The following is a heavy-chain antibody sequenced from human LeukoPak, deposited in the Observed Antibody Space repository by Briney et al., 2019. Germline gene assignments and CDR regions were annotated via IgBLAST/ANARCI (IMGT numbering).Heavy chain of an antibody. J-gene: IGHJ4*02. CDR3: ARKAGYYYGSGDY. CDR2: IGGSGGNS. D-gene: IGHD3-10*01. CDR1: GFTFSSYA. V-gene: IGHV3-23*01. Sequence: GGSLRLSCAASGFTFSSYAMSWVRQAPGKGLEWVSAIGGSGGNSYYADSVKGRVTISRDNSKNTLYLQMNSLRAEDTAVYYCARKAGYYYGSGDYWGQGTLVTVSS.